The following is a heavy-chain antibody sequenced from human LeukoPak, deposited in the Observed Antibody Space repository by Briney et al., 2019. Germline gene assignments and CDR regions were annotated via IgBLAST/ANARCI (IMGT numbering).Heavy chain of an antibody. Sequence: SETLSLTCTVSGGSISSYYWSWIRQPPGKGLEWIGYIYYSGSTNYNPSLKSRVTISVDRSKNQFSLKLSSVTAADTAVYYCARVATGDYFDYWGQGTLVTVSS. V-gene: IGHV4-59*12. CDR1: GGSISSYY. J-gene: IGHJ4*02. D-gene: IGHD2-8*02. CDR2: IYYSGST. CDR3: ARVATGDYFDY.